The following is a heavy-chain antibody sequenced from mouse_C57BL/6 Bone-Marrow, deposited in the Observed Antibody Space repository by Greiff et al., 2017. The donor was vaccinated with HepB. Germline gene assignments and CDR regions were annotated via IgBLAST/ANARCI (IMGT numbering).Heavy chain of an antibody. V-gene: IGHV1-82*01. D-gene: IGHD4-1*02. CDR1: GYAFSSSW. CDR3: ARSTGPY. CDR2: IYPGDGDT. Sequence: VKLMESGPELVKPGASVKISCKASGYAFSSSWMNWVQQRPGKGLEWIGRIYPGDGDTNYNGKFKGKVTLTADKSPSTAYMQLSSLTSEDPAVYFCARSTGPYWGQGTTLTVSS. J-gene: IGHJ2*01.